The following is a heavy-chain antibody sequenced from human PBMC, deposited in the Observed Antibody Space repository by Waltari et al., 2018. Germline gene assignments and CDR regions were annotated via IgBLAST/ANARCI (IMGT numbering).Heavy chain of an antibody. J-gene: IGHJ4*02. V-gene: IGHV4-38-2*01. CDR2: IYHDGTT. D-gene: IGHD2-2*03. CDR3: TRQVLGYCTSAACRRLES. CDR1: AYAINSGFY. Sequence: QVHLQESGPGLLKASETLSLTCGVSAYAINSGFYWGGVRQHPGKGLEWVATIYHDGTTYYNPSLKSRATISMDTSKNHFSLKLQSVTAADTAVYYCTRQVLGYCTSAACRRLESWGQGTLVTVSS.